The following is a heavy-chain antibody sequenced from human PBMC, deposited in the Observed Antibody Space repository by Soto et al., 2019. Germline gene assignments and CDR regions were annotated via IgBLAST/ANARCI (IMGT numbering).Heavy chain of an antibody. D-gene: IGHD3-22*01. Sequence: PSETLSLTCTVSGGSISSGGYYWSWIRQHPGKGLEWIGYTYYSGSTYYNPSLKSRVTISVDTSKNQFSLKLSSVTAADTAVYYCARDFQYYYDSSGYPTRLGAFDIWGQGTMVTVSS. CDR1: GGSISSGGYY. V-gene: IGHV4-31*03. CDR2: TYYSGST. CDR3: ARDFQYYYDSSGYPTRLGAFDI. J-gene: IGHJ3*02.